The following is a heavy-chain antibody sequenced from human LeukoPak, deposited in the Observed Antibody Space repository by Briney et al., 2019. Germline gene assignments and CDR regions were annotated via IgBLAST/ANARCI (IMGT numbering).Heavy chain of an antibody. D-gene: IGHD3-9*01. CDR1: GFTFSNAW. Sequence: GGSLKLSCAASGFTFSNAWMSWVRQAPGKGLEWVGRIKSKTDGGTTDYAAPVKGRFTISRDDSKNTLYLQMNSLKTEDTAVYYCTTDLYYDILTGYYVDYWGQGTLVTVSS. V-gene: IGHV3-15*01. CDR2: IKSKTDGGTT. J-gene: IGHJ4*02. CDR3: TTDLYYDILTGYYVDY.